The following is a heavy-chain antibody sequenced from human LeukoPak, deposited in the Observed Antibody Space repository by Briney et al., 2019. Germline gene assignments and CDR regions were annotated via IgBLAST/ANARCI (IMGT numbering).Heavy chain of an antibody. V-gene: IGHV1-18*01. CDR1: GYTFANYG. CDR2: ISTYDGNT. J-gene: IGHJ4*02. Sequence: ASVKVSCKASGYTFANYGISWVRQAPGQGLEWMAWISTYDGNTNYAEKFQGRVTLTTDTSTTTAYMELRSLRSDDTAVYYCAREWGYDYFFDYWGQGTLVTVSS. CDR3: AREWGYDYFFDY. D-gene: IGHD3-22*01.